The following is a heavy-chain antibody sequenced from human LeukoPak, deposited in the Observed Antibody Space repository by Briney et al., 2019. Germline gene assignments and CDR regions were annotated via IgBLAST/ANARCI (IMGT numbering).Heavy chain of an antibody. CDR3: ARKNSVVRGALDY. CDR2: VFYSGSP. V-gene: IGHV4-39*01. CDR1: GGSMSTNSYY. Sequence: SETLSLTCSVSGGSMSTNSYYWGWIRRPPGKGLEWIGSVFYSGSPYYNPSLKSRLTISVDTSKNQFSLRLTSVTAADTAVYSCARKNSVVRGALDYWGQGILVTVP. J-gene: IGHJ4*01. D-gene: IGHD3-10*01.